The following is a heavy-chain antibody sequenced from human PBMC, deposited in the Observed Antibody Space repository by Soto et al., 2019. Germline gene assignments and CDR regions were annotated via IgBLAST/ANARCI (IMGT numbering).Heavy chain of an antibody. CDR3: ARAGAAPYYYYGMDV. CDR2: ISTYNGDT. CDR1: GYTFSTSG. J-gene: IGHJ6*02. V-gene: IGHV1-18*01. Sequence: QVQLVQSGAEVRKPGASVKVSCKASGYTFSTSGMSWLRQAPGQGLEWMGWISTYNGDTNDAPKFQDRVTMTSDTSTRTVYMEPRSLRSDDAAVYYCARAGAAPYYYYGMDVGGPGTRVTVSS. D-gene: IGHD2-15*01.